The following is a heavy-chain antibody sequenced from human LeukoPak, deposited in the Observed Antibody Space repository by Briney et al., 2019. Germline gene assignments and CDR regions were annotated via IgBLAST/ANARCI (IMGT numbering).Heavy chain of an antibody. D-gene: IGHD5-18*01. CDR3: ARDEGYYYGYWYFDL. CDR2: IYDSGTT. J-gene: IGHJ2*01. Sequence: PSETLSLTCAVYGGSFSGYYWSWLRQPPGKGLEWIGYIYDSGTTNYNPSLKSRVTISVDTSKSQFSLKLSSVTAAGTAVYYCARDEGYYYGYWYFDLWGRGTLVTVSS. V-gene: IGHV4-59*01. CDR1: GGSFSGYY.